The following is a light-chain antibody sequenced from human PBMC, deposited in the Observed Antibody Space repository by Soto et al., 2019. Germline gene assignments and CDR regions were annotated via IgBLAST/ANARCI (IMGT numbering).Light chain of an antibody. CDR3: QYWDDYSWT. Sequence: DIQMTQSTSTLSASVGDRVTITCRASQSITDWLAWYQQKPGKAPKFLIYKASNLEGGVPSRFSGSGSGTEFPLTISSVQPDDFATYYCQYWDDYSWTFGQGTKVEIK. CDR1: QSITDW. CDR2: KAS. J-gene: IGKJ1*01. V-gene: IGKV1-5*03.